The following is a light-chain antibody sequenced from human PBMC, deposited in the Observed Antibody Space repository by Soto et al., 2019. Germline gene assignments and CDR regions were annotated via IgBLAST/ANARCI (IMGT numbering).Light chain of an antibody. Sequence: DIQMTQSPSSLSASVGDRVTISCRASQSISSYLNWYQQKPGKAPKLLIYAASSLQSGVPSRFSVSGSGADFTLTISSLQPEDFATYHCQQSYSTPLTFGGGTKVEIK. V-gene: IGKV1-39*01. CDR2: AAS. J-gene: IGKJ4*01. CDR3: QQSYSTPLT. CDR1: QSISSY.